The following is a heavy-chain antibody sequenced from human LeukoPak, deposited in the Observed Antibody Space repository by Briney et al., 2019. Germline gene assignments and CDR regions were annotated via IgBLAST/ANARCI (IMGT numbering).Heavy chain of an antibody. CDR1: GYTFTSYG. D-gene: IGHD3-10*01. CDR2: INPNSGGT. V-gene: IGHV1-2*02. CDR3: ARDPMVRGVTAYYFDY. Sequence: ASVKVSCRASGYTFTSYGISWVRQAPGQGLEWMGWINPNSGGTNYAQKFQGRVTMTRGTSISTAYMELSRLRSDDTAVYYCARDPMVRGVTAYYFDYWGQGTLVTVSS. J-gene: IGHJ4*02.